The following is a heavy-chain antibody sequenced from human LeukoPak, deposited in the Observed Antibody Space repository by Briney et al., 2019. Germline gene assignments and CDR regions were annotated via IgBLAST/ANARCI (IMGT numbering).Heavy chain of an antibody. D-gene: IGHD3-10*01. Sequence: GGSLRLSCAASGFTFSSYAMSWVRQAPGKGLEWVSAISGSGGSTYYADSVKGRFTISRDNSKNTLYLQVNSLRAEDTAVYYCATRGANSGSYYNRNFFYWGQGTLVTVSS. V-gene: IGHV3-23*01. CDR2: ISGSGGST. CDR3: ATRGANSGSYYNRNFFY. J-gene: IGHJ4*02. CDR1: GFTFSSYA.